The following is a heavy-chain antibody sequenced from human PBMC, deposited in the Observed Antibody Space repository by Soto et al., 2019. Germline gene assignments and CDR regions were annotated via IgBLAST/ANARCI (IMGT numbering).Heavy chain of an antibody. CDR2: IWYDGSNK. CDR1: GFNFRSYG. CDR3: ARDTARAMVRIYYGMDV. D-gene: IGHD3-10*01. V-gene: IGHV3-33*01. J-gene: IGHJ6*02. Sequence: PGGSLRLSCASSGFNFRSYGMHLVRQAPGKGLEWVAVIWYDGSNKYYADSVKGRFTISRDNSKNTLYLQVNSLRAEDTAVYYCARDTARAMVRIYYGMDVWGQGTTVTVSS.